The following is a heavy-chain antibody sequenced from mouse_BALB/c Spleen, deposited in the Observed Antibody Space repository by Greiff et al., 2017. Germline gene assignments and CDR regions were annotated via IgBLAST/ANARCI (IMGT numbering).Heavy chain of an antibody. J-gene: IGHJ3*01. CDR2: ISSGGSYT. CDR3: ARRNWGSWFAY. CDR1: GFTFSSYG. Sequence: EVQGVESGGDLVKPGGSLKLSCAASGFTFSSYGMSWVRQTPDKRLEWVATISSGGSYTYYPDSVKGRFTISRDNAKNTLYLQMSSLKSEDTAMYYCARRNWGSWFAYWGQGTLVTVSA. D-gene: IGHD4-1*01. V-gene: IGHV5-6*01.